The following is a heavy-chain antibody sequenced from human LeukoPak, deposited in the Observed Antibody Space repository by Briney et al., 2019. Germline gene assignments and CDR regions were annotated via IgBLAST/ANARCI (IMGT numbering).Heavy chain of an antibody. CDR1: GFTFSTYI. V-gene: IGHV3-48*01. CDR2: ISSGSTII. CDR3: ARDRYYDVLTGYYKNRDAFDI. Sequence: GGSLRLSCAASGFTFSTYIMNWVRQAPGKGLEWVSYISSGSTIIYYADSVKGRFTISRDNAKNSLYLQMNSLRADDTAVYYCARDRYYDVLTGYYKNRDAFDIWGQGTMVTVSS. J-gene: IGHJ3*02. D-gene: IGHD3-9*01.